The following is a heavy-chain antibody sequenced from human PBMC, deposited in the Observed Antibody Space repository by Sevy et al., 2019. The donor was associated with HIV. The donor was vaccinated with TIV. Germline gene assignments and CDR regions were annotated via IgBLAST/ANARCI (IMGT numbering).Heavy chain of an antibody. D-gene: IGHD5-18*01. J-gene: IGHJ4*02. CDR3: VREGLGGFSYSLDC. CDR1: GFTFSSYW. Sequence: GGSLRLSCAASGFTFSSYWMSWVRQAPGKGLEWVATMKQDGSEKYYVDSVKGRFTISRDNAKHSLYLQMNGLRAEDTAVYYCVREGLGGFSYSLDCWGQGTLVTVS. CDR2: MKQDGSEK. V-gene: IGHV3-7*01.